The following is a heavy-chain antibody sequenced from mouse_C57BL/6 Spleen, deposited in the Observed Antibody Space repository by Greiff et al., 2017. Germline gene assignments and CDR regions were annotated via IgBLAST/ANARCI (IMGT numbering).Heavy chain of an antibody. D-gene: IGHD2-4*01. Sequence: QVQLQQPGAELVKPGASVKLSCKASGYTFTSYWMHWVKQRPGQGLEWIGMIHPNSGSTNYNEKFKSKATLTVDKSSSTAYMQLSSLTSEDSAVYYCAITPGVYDYDGPRFAYWGQGTLVTVSA. CDR3: AITPGVYDYDGPRFAY. V-gene: IGHV1-64*01. CDR1: GYTFTSYW. CDR2: IHPNSGST. J-gene: IGHJ3*01.